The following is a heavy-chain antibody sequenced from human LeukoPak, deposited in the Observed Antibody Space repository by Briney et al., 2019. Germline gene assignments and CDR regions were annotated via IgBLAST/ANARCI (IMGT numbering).Heavy chain of an antibody. J-gene: IGHJ4*02. CDR2: ISYDGSNK. D-gene: IGHD3-22*01. V-gene: IGHV3-30-3*01. Sequence: GGSLRLSCAASGFTFSSYAMHWVRQAPGKGLEWVAVISYDGSNKYYADSVKGRFTISRDNSKNTLYLQMNSLRAEDTAVYYCAGDLYYDSSGYYPHYWGQGTLVTVSS. CDR3: AGDLYYDSSGYYPHY. CDR1: GFTFSSYA.